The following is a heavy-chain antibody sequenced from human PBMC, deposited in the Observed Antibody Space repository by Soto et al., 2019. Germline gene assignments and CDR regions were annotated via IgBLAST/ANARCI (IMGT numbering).Heavy chain of an antibody. J-gene: IGHJ5*02. CDR2: VKFDGSEQ. Sequence: EVHLVESGGGLVQPGGSLRLSCAASGFMFSSYWMHWVRQAPGKGLEWVANVKFDGSEQYYVDSVKGRFTISRDNAKSSVSLQMDSLRVEDTAVYYCATLTVTRPTWFDPWGQGTLVTVSS. V-gene: IGHV3-7*01. CDR3: ATLTVTRPTWFDP. D-gene: IGHD4-17*01. CDR1: GFMFSSYW.